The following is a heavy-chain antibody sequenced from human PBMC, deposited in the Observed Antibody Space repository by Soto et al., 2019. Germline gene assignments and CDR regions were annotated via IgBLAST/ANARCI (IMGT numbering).Heavy chain of an antibody. CDR3: ARIGGYYSSSVWFDP. Sequence: PSETLSLTCTVSGGSISTYYWSWIRQPPGKGLEWIGYIYYSGSTNYNPSLKSRVTMSVDTSKNQFSLKLSSVTAADTAVYYCARIGGYYSSSVWFDPWGQGTLVTVSS. V-gene: IGHV4-59*12. CDR1: GGSISTYY. J-gene: IGHJ5*02. CDR2: IYYSGST. D-gene: IGHD6-6*01.